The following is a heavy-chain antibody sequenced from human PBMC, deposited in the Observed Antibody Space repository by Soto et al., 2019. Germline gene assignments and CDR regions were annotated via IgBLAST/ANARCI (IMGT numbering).Heavy chain of an antibody. Sequence: SETLSLTCAVYGGSFSGYYWSWIRQPPGKGLEWIGEINHSGSTNYNPCLKSRVTISVDTSKNQFSLKLSSVTAADTAVYYCARVVPAAMGFVDYCSGGSCYFDYWGQGTLVTVSS. CDR1: GGSFSGYY. CDR3: ARVVPAAMGFVDYCSGGSCYFDY. D-gene: IGHD2-15*01. V-gene: IGHV4-34*01. CDR2: INHSGST. J-gene: IGHJ4*02.